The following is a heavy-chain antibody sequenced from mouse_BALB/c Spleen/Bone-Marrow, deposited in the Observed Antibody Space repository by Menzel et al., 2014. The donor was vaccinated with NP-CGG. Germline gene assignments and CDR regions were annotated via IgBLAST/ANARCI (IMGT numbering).Heavy chain of an antibody. CDR1: GFTFSDYY. Sequence: VQLQQSGGGLVKPEGSLKLSCAASGFTFSDYYMYWVRQTPEKRLEWVATISDAGSYTYYPDSVKGRFTISRDNAKNNLYLQMISLKSEDTAMYYCARDGDYRYAWFAYWGQGTLVTVST. J-gene: IGHJ3*01. V-gene: IGHV5-4*02. D-gene: IGHD2-14*01. CDR3: ARDGDYRYAWFAY. CDR2: ISDAGSYT.